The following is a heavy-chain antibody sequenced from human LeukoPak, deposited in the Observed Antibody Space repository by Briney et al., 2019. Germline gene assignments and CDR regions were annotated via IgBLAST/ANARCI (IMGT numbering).Heavy chain of an antibody. CDR2: IWYDGSNI. CDR1: GFTFSSYV. V-gene: IGHV3-33*01. Sequence: ARSLRLSCAASGFTFSSYVMHWVRQAPGKGLEWVAVIWYDGSNIHYADSVKGRFTISRDNSKYTLYLQMNSLRAEDTAVYYCARKVGMEYYFDYWGQGTLVTVSS. D-gene: IGHD3-22*01. J-gene: IGHJ4*02. CDR3: ARKVGMEYYFDY.